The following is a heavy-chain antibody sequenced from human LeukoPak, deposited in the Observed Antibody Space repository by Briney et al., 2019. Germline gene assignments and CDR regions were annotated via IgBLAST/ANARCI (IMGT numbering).Heavy chain of an antibody. CDR2: IFYTGST. Sequence: PSETLSLTCTVSGGSISSYYWTWIRQAPGKGLEWIGYIFYTGSTNYNPSLNSRVTVSVDMSKNQFSLKLSSVTAADTAVYYCARDLPYDILTGYGLYGMDVWGQGTTVTVSS. D-gene: IGHD3-9*01. V-gene: IGHV4-59*01. J-gene: IGHJ6*02. CDR1: GGSISSYY. CDR3: ARDLPYDILTGYGLYGMDV.